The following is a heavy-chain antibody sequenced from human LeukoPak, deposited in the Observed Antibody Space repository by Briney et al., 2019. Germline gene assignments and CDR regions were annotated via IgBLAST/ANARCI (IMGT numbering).Heavy chain of an antibody. V-gene: IGHV4-59*04. Sequence: SETLSLTCTVSGGSISSYYWSWIRQPPGKGLEWIWNIFYSGSTYYSPSLKSRVTISLDTSRNQFSLKLSSVTAADTAVYYCARHFFDWFRMKWFDPWGQGTLVTVSS. CDR2: IFYSGST. J-gene: IGHJ5*02. D-gene: IGHD3-9*01. CDR1: GGSISSYY. CDR3: ARHFFDWFRMKWFDP.